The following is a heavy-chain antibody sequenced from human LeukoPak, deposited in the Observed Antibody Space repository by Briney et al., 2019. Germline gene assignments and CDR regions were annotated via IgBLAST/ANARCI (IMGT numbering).Heavy chain of an antibody. J-gene: IGHJ4*02. CDR2: ITYSGST. V-gene: IGHV4-59*01. CDR3: VRHTTSGWYQVVY. Sequence: SETLSLTCTVSGGSISSYYWSWIRQPPGKGLEWIGFITYSGSTDHNPSLKSRVTISVGASKNQFSLKLTSVTAADTAVYYCVRHTTSGWYQVVYWGQGTLVTVSS. D-gene: IGHD6-19*01. CDR1: GGSISSYY.